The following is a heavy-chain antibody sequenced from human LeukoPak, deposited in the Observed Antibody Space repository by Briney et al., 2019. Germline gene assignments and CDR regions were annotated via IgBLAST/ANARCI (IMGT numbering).Heavy chain of an antibody. J-gene: IGHJ5*02. Sequence: ASVKVSCKASGYTFTNYFLHWVRQAPGQGLEWMGMINPSGGSTSYAQKFQDRVTMTRDTSTSTVYMDLSSLRSEDTAVYYCARDLEGLVVPAADNWFDPWGQGTLVTVSS. CDR3: ARDLEGLVVPAADNWFDP. CDR1: GYTFTNYF. V-gene: IGHV1-46*01. CDR2: INPSGGST. D-gene: IGHD2-2*01.